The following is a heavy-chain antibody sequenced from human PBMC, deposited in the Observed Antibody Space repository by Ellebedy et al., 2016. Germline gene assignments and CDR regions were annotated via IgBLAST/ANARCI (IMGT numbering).Heavy chain of an antibody. CDR3: VTRHNGAFDL. J-gene: IGHJ3*01. CDR1: GFSVSSND. CDR2: IYGGGAS. Sequence: GESLKISCAASGFSVSSNDMSWVRQAPGKGLELVSLIYGGGASYYADSVKGRFTISRDSSKKTLYLQMSGLGVEDTAVYYCVTRHNGAFDLWGQGTMVTVSS. V-gene: IGHV3-53*01. D-gene: IGHD2-8*01.